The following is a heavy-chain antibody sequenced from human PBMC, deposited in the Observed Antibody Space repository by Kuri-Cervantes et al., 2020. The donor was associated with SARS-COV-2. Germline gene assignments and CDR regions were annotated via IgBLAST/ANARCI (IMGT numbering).Heavy chain of an antibody. Sequence: GESLKISCAASGFTVSSNYMSWVRQAPGKGLEWVANIKQDGSEKYYVDSVKGRFTISRDNAKNSLYLQMNSLRAEDTAVYYCARYWAAFDIWGQGTMVTVSS. CDR3: ARYWAAFDI. CDR1: GFTVSSNY. CDR2: IKQDGSEK. J-gene: IGHJ3*02. D-gene: IGHD2-15*01. V-gene: IGHV3-7*01.